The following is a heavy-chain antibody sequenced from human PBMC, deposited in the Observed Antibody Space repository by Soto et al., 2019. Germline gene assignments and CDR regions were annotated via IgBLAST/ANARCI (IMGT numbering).Heavy chain of an antibody. J-gene: IGHJ4*01. Sequence: QVQLVQSGAEVKKPGSSVKVSCKASGGTFSSYAISWVQQAPGQGLEWVGGIIPIFGTANYAQKFQGRVTSTADKSTSTAYMELSSLRSEDTAVYYCARGRYYYDSSGYYEGENYWGHGTLVTVSS. CDR1: GGTFSSYA. CDR3: ARGRYYYDSSGYYEGENY. V-gene: IGHV1-69*06. D-gene: IGHD3-22*01. CDR2: IIPIFGTA.